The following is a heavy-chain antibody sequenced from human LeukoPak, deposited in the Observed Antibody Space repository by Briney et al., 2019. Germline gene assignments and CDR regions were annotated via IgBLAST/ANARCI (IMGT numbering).Heavy chain of an antibody. D-gene: IGHD6-13*01. Sequence: GGSLRLSCAASGFTFSSYEMNWVRQAPGKGLEWVSYISSSGSTIYYADSVKGRFTISRDNAKNSLYLQMKSLRAEDTAVYYWARPYRGSWCGLADYWGQGALVTVSS. CDR1: GFTFSSYE. CDR2: ISSSGSTI. CDR3: ARPYRGSWCGLADY. V-gene: IGHV3-48*03. J-gene: IGHJ4*02.